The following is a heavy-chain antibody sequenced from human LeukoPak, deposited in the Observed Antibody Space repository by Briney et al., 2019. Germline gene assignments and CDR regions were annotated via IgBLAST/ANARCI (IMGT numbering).Heavy chain of an antibody. CDR2: IKQDGSDK. CDR1: GFTFTSNW. V-gene: IGHV3-7*01. CDR3: ARDGNFGYDAFDI. Sequence: GGSLRLSCAASGFTFTSNWMSWVRQAPGKGLEWLANIKQDGSDKNYVDSVKGRFTISRDNAKNSLSLQMNSLRAEDTAVYYCARDGNFGYDAFDIWGQGTMVTVSS. D-gene: IGHD3-10*01. J-gene: IGHJ3*02.